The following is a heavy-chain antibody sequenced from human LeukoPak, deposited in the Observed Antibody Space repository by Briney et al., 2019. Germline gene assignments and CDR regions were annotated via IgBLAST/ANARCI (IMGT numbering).Heavy chain of an antibody. J-gene: IGHJ4*02. Sequence: PGGSLRLSCAASGFTFSNYAMRWVRQAPGKGLEWVSAISESGGSTYYADSVKGRFTISRDNSKNTLFLQMNSLRAEDTAVYYCAKDTSGGEGDYFDYWGQGTLVTVSS. D-gene: IGHD1-26*01. V-gene: IGHV3-23*01. CDR2: ISESGGST. CDR3: AKDTSGGEGDYFDY. CDR1: GFTFSNYA.